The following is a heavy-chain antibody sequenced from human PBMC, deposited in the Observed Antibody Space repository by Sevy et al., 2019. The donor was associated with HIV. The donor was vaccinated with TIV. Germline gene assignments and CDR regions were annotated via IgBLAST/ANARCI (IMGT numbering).Heavy chain of an antibody. CDR2: IYYSGTT. J-gene: IGHJ3*02. Sequence: SETLSLTCSVSAGSISSYYWSWIRQPPGKGLEWIGYIYYSGTTDYNSSLKSRVTISQDKSKKVFSLRLRSVTAADAAVYYCARDNAILAPGAIDIWGQGTMVTVSS. CDR3: ARDNAILAPGAIDI. CDR1: AGSISSYY. D-gene: IGHD3-3*02. V-gene: IGHV4-59*13.